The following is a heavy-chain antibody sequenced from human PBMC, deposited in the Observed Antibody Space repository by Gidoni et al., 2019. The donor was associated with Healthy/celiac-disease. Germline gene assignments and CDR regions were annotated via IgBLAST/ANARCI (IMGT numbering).Heavy chain of an antibody. D-gene: IGHD6-13*01. CDR1: GLTVSSSG. CDR2: ISYDGSNK. CDR3: AKGNSSSLGDAFDI. J-gene: IGHJ3*02. Sequence: QVQLVEAGGGVVQPGRSLGLSWEASGLTVSSSGMHWVRQAPGKGLEWVAVISYDGSNKYYADSVKGRFTISRDNSKNTLYLQMNSLRAEDTAVYYCAKGNSSSLGDAFDIWGQGTMVTVSS. V-gene: IGHV3-30*18.